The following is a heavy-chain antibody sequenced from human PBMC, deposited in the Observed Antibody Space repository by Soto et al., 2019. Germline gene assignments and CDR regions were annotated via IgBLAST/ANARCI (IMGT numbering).Heavy chain of an antibody. CDR2: IYWDDDR. Sequence: SGPTLVNPTQTLTLTCSFSGFSLSTSRVGVAWIRQPPGKALEWLAIIYWDDDRRYSPSLKTRLAITKDTSKNQVVLTMTNLDPGDTATYYCAHIMITWGGVSALDAFDMWGQGTMVTGS. V-gene: IGHV2-5*02. CDR3: AHIMITWGGVSALDAFDM. D-gene: IGHD3-16*01. J-gene: IGHJ3*02. CDR1: GFSLSTSRVG.